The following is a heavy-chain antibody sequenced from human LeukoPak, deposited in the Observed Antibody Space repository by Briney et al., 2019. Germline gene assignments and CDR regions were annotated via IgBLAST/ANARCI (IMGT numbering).Heavy chain of an antibody. CDR3: ARSLERYYDRCGNSV. J-gene: IGHJ6*02. V-gene: IGHV4-34*01. CDR1: SGSFGGYY. Sequence: PSETLSLTCDVYSGSFGGYYWSWIRQPPGKGLEWIGEINHSGSTSYNPSLKSRVSISVDASKNQFSLKLSSVTAADTAVYYCARSLERYYDRCGNSVWDQGTTVTVSS. D-gene: IGHD3-22*01. CDR2: INHSGST.